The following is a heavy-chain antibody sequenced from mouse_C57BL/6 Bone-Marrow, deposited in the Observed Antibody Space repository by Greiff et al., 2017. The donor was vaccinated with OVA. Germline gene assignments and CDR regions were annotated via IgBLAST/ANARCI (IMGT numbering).Heavy chain of an antibody. CDR2: IDPENGDT. Sequence: VQLQQSGAELVRPGASVKLSCTASGFNFKDDYMHWVKQRPEQGLEWIGWIDPENGDTEYASKFKGKATITADTPSNTAYLQLSSLTSEDTAVYYCTSYGNFDYWGQGTTLTVSS. CDR3: TSYGNFDY. D-gene: IGHD2-1*01. J-gene: IGHJ2*01. CDR1: GFNFKDDY. V-gene: IGHV14-4*01.